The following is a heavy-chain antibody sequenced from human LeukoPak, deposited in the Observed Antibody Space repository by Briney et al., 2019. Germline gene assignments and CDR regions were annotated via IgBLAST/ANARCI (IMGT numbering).Heavy chain of an antibody. D-gene: IGHD5-18*01. J-gene: IGHJ6*02. V-gene: IGHV3-23*01. CDR3: AKGGDSYGYEPDYYYYGMDV. CDR2: ISGSGGSK. Sequence: GGSLRLSCAASGFTFSSYAMSWVRQAPGKGLEWVSAISGSGGSKYYADSVKGRFTISRDNSKNTLYLQMNSLRAEDTAVYYCAKGGDSYGYEPDYYYYGMDVWGQGTTVTVSS. CDR1: GFTFSSYA.